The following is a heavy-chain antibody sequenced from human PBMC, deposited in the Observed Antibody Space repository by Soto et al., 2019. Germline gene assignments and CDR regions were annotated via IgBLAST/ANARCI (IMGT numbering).Heavy chain of an antibody. Sequence: RASVKVSCKASGYTFTSYGISWVRQAPGQGLEWMGWISAYNGNKKYAQKVQGRVTMTTDTSSSTAYMELRSLRSDDTAVYYCAREPNYFDYWGQGTLVTVSS. V-gene: IGHV1-18*01. CDR1: GYTFTSYG. CDR3: AREPNYFDY. CDR2: ISAYNGNK. J-gene: IGHJ4*02.